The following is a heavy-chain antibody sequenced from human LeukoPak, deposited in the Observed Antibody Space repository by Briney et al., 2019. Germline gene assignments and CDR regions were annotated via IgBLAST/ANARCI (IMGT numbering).Heavy chain of an antibody. CDR1: GFTFSSYS. D-gene: IGHD3-10*01. CDR3: ARDPGGRLDY. J-gene: IGHJ4*02. V-gene: IGHV3-48*01. Sequence: GGSLRLSCAASGFTFSSYSMNWVRQAPGKGLEWVSYISSSSSTIYYADSVKGRFTISRDNAKNSLYLQMNSLRAEDTAVYYCARDPGGRLDYWGQGTLVTVSS. CDR2: ISSSSSTI.